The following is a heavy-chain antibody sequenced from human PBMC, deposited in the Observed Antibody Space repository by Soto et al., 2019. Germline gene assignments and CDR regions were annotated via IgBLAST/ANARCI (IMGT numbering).Heavy chain of an antibody. V-gene: IGHV1-46*01. CDR3: ARDHNFGFILYAMDV. D-gene: IGHD2-15*01. CDR2: INPSSGRT. J-gene: IGHJ6*02. Sequence: ASVKVSCKASGYTFTSYSMHWVRQAPGQGLEWMGIINPSSGRTSDAQNFQGRVTMTSDTSTSIVYMEMSSLKSEDTAVYYCARDHNFGFILYAMDVWGQGTTVTVSS. CDR1: GYTFTSYS.